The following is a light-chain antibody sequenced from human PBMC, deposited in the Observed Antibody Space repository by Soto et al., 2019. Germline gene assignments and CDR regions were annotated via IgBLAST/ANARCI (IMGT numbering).Light chain of an antibody. V-gene: IGKV1-5*03. J-gene: IGKJ1*01. CDR3: QQYNTYSRT. CDR2: EAS. Sequence: DIQMTQSPSTLSASIGDRVTITCRASQSISNWLAWYQQKPGKAPKLLIYEASSLQGGVPSRFSGSGSGTECTLTISSLQPDDFATFYCQQYNTYSRTFGQGTKVEIK. CDR1: QSISNW.